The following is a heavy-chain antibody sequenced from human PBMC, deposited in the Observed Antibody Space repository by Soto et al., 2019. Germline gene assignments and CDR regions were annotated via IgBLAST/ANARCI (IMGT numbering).Heavy chain of an antibody. CDR2: IYYSGST. CDR1: GGSISSSSYY. V-gene: IGHV4-39*01. Sequence: PSETLSLTCTVSGGSISSSSYYWGWIRQPPGKGLEWIGSIYYSGSTYYNPSLKSRVTISVDTSKNQFSLKLTSVTAADTAVYYCARVVVVPAAMGPYFDYWGQGTLVTVSS. D-gene: IGHD2-2*01. CDR3: ARVVVVPAAMGPYFDY. J-gene: IGHJ4*02.